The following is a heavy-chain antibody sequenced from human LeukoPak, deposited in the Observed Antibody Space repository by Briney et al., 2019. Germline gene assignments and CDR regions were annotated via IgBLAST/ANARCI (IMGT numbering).Heavy chain of an antibody. V-gene: IGHV3-7*01. CDR1: GFTLSSHW. Sequence: GGSLRLSCAASGFTLSSHWMSWVRQAPGKWLEWVANINQDGSAKYYVDSVKGRLTISRDNARNSMYLQMNSLRAEDTAVYYCARWDIRGTAHQLDYWGQGTLVTVSS. D-gene: IGHD5-12*01. CDR2: INQDGSAK. J-gene: IGHJ4*02. CDR3: ARWDIRGTAHQLDY.